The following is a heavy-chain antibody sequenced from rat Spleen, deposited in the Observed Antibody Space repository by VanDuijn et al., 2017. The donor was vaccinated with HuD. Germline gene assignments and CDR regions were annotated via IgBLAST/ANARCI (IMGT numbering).Heavy chain of an antibody. D-gene: IGHD1-6*01. J-gene: IGHJ3*01. Sequence: WVRQPPGKGLEWIAAMSSGGNTYHNSVLKSRLSISRDTSKSQVFLKMNSLQTEDTAMYFCARWRYTTDWFAYWGQGTLVTVSS. V-gene: IGHV2-6*01. CDR2: MSSGGNT. CDR3: ARWRYTTDWFAY.